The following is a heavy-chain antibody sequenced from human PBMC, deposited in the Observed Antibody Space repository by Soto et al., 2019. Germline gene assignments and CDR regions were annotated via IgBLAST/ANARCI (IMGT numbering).Heavy chain of an antibody. CDR1: GGSFSGYY. D-gene: IGHD3-10*01. J-gene: IGHJ6*02. CDR2: INHSGST. Sequence: QVQLQQWGAGLLKPSATLSLTCAVFGGSFSGYYWSWIRQPPGKGLEWIGEINHSGSTNYNPSLKRRVTISVDTSKNQFSLKLSSVTAADTAVYYCARVSGIYYYGMDVWGQGTTVTVSS. CDR3: ARVSGIYYYGMDV. V-gene: IGHV4-34*01.